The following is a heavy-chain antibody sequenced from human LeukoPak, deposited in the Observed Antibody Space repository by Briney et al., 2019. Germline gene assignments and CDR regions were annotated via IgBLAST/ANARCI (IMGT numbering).Heavy chain of an antibody. V-gene: IGHV3-48*03. CDR1: GFTFSSYE. J-gene: IGHJ6*03. Sequence: GGSLRLSCAASGFTFSSYEMNWVRQAPGKGLEWVSYISRSGTTIYYADSVKGRFTISRDNAKNSLYLQMNSLRAEDTAVYYCARERLATHLYYYYNYYMDVWGKGTTVTISS. D-gene: IGHD5-12*01. CDR3: ARERLATHLYYYYNYYMDV. CDR2: ISRSGTTI.